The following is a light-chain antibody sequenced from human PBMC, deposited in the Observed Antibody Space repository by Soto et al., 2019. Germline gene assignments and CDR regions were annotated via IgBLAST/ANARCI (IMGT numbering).Light chain of an antibody. CDR1: QSVSSY. Sequence: DIVLTPSPATLSLSPGERATLTCRASQSVSSYLAWYQQKPDQAPRLLIYDISNRSTGVPARFSGSGSGTDFTLTISLLESEDFAVYYCHHRTNWPPIQTFGPGTKVDIK. CDR3: HHRTNWPPIQT. J-gene: IGKJ3*01. V-gene: IGKV3-11*01. CDR2: DIS.